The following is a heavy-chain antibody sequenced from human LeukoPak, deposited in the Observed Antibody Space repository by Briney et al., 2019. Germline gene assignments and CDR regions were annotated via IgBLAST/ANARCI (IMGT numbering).Heavy chain of an antibody. CDR1: GGSMNSETHY. D-gene: IGHD4-17*01. V-gene: IGHV4-61*02. Sequence: SETLSLTCTVSGGSMNSETHYWSWIRQPAGQGLEWIGRVFNTGSAHYNPSLKRRVTISVDTSKNQFSLNLRSATAADTAVYFCARDTGTIPGAIWGNWFDPWGQGILVTVSS. CDR2: VFNTGSA. J-gene: IGHJ5*02. CDR3: ARDTGTIPGAIWGNWFDP.